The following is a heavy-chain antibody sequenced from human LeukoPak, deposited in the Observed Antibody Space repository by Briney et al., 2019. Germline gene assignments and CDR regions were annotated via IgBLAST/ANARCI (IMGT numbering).Heavy chain of an antibody. CDR3: ARDGPIQVGAGAFDI. CDR1: GYTFTSYG. CDR2: ISAYNGNT. J-gene: IGHJ3*02. Sequence: ASVKVSCKASGYTFTSYGISWVRQAPGHGLEWMGWISAYNGNTNYAQKLQGRVTMTTDTSTSTAYMELRSLRSDDTAVYYCARDGPIQVGAGAFDIWGQGTMVTVSS. V-gene: IGHV1-18*01. D-gene: IGHD1-26*01.